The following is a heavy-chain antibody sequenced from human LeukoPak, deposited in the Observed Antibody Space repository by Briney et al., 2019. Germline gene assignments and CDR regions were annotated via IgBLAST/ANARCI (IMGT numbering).Heavy chain of an antibody. V-gene: IGHV4-4*07. CDR2: IYTSGST. J-gene: IGHJ4*02. CDR3: ARDTKAHYYDSSGYRTWYFDY. CDR1: GGSISSYY. D-gene: IGHD3-22*01. Sequence: PSETLSLTCTVSGGSISSYYWSWIRQPAGKGLEWIGRIYTSGSTNYNPCLKSRVTMSVDTSKNQFSLRLSSVTAADTAVYYCARDTKAHYYDSSGYRTWYFDYWGQGTLVTVSS.